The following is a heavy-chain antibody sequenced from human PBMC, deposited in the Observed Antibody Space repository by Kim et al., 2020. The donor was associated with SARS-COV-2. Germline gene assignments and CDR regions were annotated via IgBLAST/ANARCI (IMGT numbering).Heavy chain of an antibody. CDR3: ARETPGIRGVACDI. CDR2: ITTSGNTA. J-gene: IGHJ3*02. Sequence: GGSLRLSCEASEFTLSSYEMNWVRQAPGKGLEWVSYITTSGNTAHYADSVRGRFTVSRDNAKNSLYLQMNSLRAEDTAVYYCARETPGIRGVACDIWGQG. D-gene: IGHD3-10*01. V-gene: IGHV3-48*03. CDR1: EFTLSSYE.